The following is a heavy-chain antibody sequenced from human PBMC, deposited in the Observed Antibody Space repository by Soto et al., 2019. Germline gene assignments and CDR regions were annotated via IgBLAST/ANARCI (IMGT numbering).Heavy chain of an antibody. CDR1: GGSIGTFW. CDR2: ISYDGST. D-gene: IGHD3-16*01. Sequence: QVQLQESGPGLLEPSETLSLTCTVSGGSIGTFWWSWIRQPPGKGLEWIGYISYDGSTSYNPSLKSRVTISVDPSKSQFSLQLTSVTAADTAVYYCARDVRESVWLDFNYWGQGTLVTVSS. CDR3: ARDVRESVWLDFNY. J-gene: IGHJ4*02. V-gene: IGHV4-59*13.